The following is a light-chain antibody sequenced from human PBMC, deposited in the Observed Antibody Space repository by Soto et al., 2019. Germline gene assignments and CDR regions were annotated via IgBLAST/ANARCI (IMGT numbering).Light chain of an antibody. J-gene: IGKJ2*01. CDR3: QQYNNWPPRT. V-gene: IGKV3-15*01. Sequence: EIVMTQSPASLSVSPGETATLSCRASQSISNSLAWYQQKPGQAPSLLIYGASTRATGIPARFSGSGSGTEFNLTISSLQSEDSSLYYCQQYNNWPPRTFGQGTKLEIK. CDR2: GAS. CDR1: QSISNS.